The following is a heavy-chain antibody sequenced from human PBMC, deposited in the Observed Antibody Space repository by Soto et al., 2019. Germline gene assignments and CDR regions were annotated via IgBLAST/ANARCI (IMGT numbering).Heavy chain of an antibody. CDR3: TRGIQLWS. V-gene: IGHV1-69*06. CDR1: GGTFSNYA. D-gene: IGHD5-18*01. Sequence: VQLVQSGAEVKKPGSSVKVSCKASGGTFSNYALTWVRQAPGQGLEWMGGIIPLSGTPNYAQKFQGRVTITADKSTTTVYMELSSPRSEDTAVYYCTRGIQLWSWGQGTLVTVSS. CDR2: IIPLSGTP. J-gene: IGHJ5*02.